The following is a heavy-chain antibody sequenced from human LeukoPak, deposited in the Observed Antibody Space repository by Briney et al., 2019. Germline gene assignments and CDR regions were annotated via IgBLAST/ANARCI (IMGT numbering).Heavy chain of an antibody. CDR3: VRDLHSSTWYRDWFDP. D-gene: IGHD6-13*01. CDR2: ISSNNSTI. V-gene: IGHV3-48*01. CDR1: GFTFSSYS. Sequence: GGSLRLSCAASGFTFSSYSMNWVRQAPGKGLVWVSYISSNNSTIYYADSVKGRFTISRDNAKDSLYLQMNSLRAEDTAVYYCVRDLHSSTWYRDWFDPWGQGTLVTVSS. J-gene: IGHJ5*02.